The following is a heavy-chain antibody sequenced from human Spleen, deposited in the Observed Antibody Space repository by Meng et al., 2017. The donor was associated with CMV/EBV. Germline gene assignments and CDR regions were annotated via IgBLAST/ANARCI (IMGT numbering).Heavy chain of an antibody. J-gene: IGHJ4*02. CDR1: GSSFSTYA. V-gene: IGHV3-30*02. CDR2: LRHDGSDE. CDR3: AKSPPRMITFGGLIATI. Sequence: GESLKISCAASGSSFSTYAMNWVRQAPGKGLEWVAFLRHDGSDEHYADSVKGRFTISRGTSKETLYLQMNSLRPEDTAVYYCAKSPPRMITFGGLIATIWDQGALVTVSS. D-gene: IGHD3-16*02.